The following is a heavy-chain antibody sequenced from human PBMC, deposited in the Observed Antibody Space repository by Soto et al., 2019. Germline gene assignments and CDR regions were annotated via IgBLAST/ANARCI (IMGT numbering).Heavy chain of an antibody. CDR2: INAGNGNT. CDR1: GYTFTSYA. V-gene: IGHV1-3*01. J-gene: IGHJ4*02. D-gene: IGHD3-10*01. CDR3: ALEYYYGSGTFDY. Sequence: GASVKVSCKASGYTFTSYALHWVRQAPGQRLEWMGWINAGNGNTKYSQNFQGRVTITRDTSASTAYMELSSLRSEDTAVYYCALEYYYGSGTFDYWGQGTLVTVSS.